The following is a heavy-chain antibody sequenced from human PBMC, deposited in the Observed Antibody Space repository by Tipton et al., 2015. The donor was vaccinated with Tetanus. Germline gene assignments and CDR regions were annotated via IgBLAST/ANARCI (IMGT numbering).Heavy chain of an antibody. D-gene: IGHD5-18*01. CDR2: INSDGSST. Sequence: SLRLSCAASGFTFSSYWMHWVRQAPGKGLVWVSRINSDGSSTSYADSVKGRFTISRDNAKNTLYLQMNSLRAEDTAVYYCARGGYSYGYPGHDAFDIWGQGTMVTVSS. CDR3: ARGGYSYGYPGHDAFDI. V-gene: IGHV3-74*01. J-gene: IGHJ3*02. CDR1: GFTFSSYW.